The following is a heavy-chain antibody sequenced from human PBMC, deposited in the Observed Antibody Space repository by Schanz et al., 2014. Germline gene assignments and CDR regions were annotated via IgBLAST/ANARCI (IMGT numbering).Heavy chain of an antibody. CDR2: ISYDGSNK. CDR1: GFTLSSYA. D-gene: IGHD2-15*01. CDR3: ARDSGYCSGGSCLTFDY. Sequence: QVQLVESGGGVVQPGRSLRLSCAAYGFTLSSYAMHWVRQAPGKGLEWVAVISYDGSNKYYADSVKGRFTISRDNSKNTLYLQMNTLRAEDTAVYYCARDSGYCSGGSCLTFDYGGQGTLVTVSS. V-gene: IGHV3-30-3*01. J-gene: IGHJ4*02.